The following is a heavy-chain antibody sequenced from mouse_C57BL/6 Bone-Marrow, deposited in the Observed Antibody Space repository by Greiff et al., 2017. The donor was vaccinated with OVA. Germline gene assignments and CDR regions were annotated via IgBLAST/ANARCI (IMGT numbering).Heavy chain of an antibody. J-gene: IGHJ2*01. Sequence: QVQLQQPGTELVKPGASVKLSCKASGYTFTSYWMHWVKQRPGQGLEWIGNINPSNGGTNYNEKFKSKATLTVDKSSSTAYMKRSSMTSEDSAVEYGARGLHDDFDYWGQGTTRTVSS. CDR2: INPSNGGT. CDR3: ARGLHDDFDY. D-gene: IGHD2-10*01. V-gene: IGHV1-53*01. CDR1: GYTFTSYW.